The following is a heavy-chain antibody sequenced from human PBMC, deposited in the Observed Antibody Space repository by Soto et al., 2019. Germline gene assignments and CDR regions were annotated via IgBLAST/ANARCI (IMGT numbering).Heavy chain of an antibody. J-gene: IGHJ4*02. CDR3: ASPRRVFWSGYYSY. Sequence: QVQLVQSGAEVKKPGASVKVSCKASGYTFTSYAMHWVRQAPGQRLEWRGWINAGNGNTKYSQKFQGRVTITRDTSASTAYMELSSLRSEDTAVYYCASPRRVFWSGYYSYWGQGTLVTVSS. D-gene: IGHD3-3*01. CDR1: GYTFTSYA. V-gene: IGHV1-3*01. CDR2: INAGNGNT.